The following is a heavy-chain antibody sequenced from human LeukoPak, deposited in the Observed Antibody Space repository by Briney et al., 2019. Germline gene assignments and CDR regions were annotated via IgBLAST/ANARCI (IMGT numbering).Heavy chain of an antibody. Sequence: PGGSLRLSCAASGFTFSSYEMNWVRQAPGKGLEWVSYISSSGSTIYYADSVKGRFTISRDNAKNSLYLQMNSLRAEDTALYYCARDPGGHWNDDGYYYYMDVWGKGTTVTVSS. D-gene: IGHD1-1*01. CDR1: GFTFSSYE. V-gene: IGHV3-48*03. CDR3: ARDPGGHWNDDGYYYYMDV. CDR2: ISSSGSTI. J-gene: IGHJ6*03.